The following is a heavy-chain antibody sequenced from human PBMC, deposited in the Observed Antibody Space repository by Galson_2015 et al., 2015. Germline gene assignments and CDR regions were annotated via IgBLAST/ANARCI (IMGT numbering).Heavy chain of an antibody. D-gene: IGHD6-13*01. CDR1: GFTFSSYA. Sequence: SLRLSCAASGFTFSSYAMHWVRQGPGKGLEWVASISYDVSKKYYADSVKGRFTISRDNPKNTVYLQMNSVRPEDTAVHYCARGGSSSWYGYYFDYWGQGTLLTVSS. J-gene: IGHJ4*02. V-gene: IGHV3-30*03. CDR2: ISYDVSKK. CDR3: ARGGSSSWYGYYFDY.